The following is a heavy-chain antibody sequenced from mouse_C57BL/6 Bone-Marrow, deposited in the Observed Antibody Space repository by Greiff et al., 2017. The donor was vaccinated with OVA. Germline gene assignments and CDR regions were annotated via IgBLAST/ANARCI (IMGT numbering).Heavy chain of an antibody. CDR2: IWSGGST. J-gene: IGHJ3*01. Sequence: VQLQQSGPGLVQPSQSLSITCPVSGFSLTSYGVHWVRQSPGKGLEWLGVIWSGGSTDYNAAFISRLSISKDNSKSQVFFKMNSLQADDTAIYYCARGRYYGSSYTWFAYWGQGTLVTVSA. CDR3: ARGRYYGSSYTWFAY. CDR1: GFSLTSYG. V-gene: IGHV2-2*01. D-gene: IGHD1-1*01.